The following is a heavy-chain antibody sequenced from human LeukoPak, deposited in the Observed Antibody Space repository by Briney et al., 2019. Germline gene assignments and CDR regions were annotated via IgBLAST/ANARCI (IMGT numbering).Heavy chain of an antibody. CDR2: IGKGGDT. D-gene: IGHD5-24*01. J-gene: IGHJ5*02. CDR3: ARGSNLGFEP. V-gene: IGHV3-13*04. CDR1: GFSFSSYD. Sequence: PGGSLRLSCAASGFSFSSYDMHWVRQPTGEGLQWVSGIGKGGDTYYAGSVKGRFTISRENAKNSLYLQMNSLRAGDSAVYFCARGSNLGFEPWGQGTLVAVSS.